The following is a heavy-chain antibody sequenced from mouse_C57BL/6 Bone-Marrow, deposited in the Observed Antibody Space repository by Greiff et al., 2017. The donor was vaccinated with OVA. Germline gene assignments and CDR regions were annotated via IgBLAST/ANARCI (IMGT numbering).Heavy chain of an antibody. V-gene: IGHV1-81*01. CDR2: IYPRSGNT. CDR3: AREKVLACYFDY. CDR1: GYTFTSYG. D-gene: IGHD2-14*01. J-gene: IGHJ2*01. Sequence: QVQLQQSGAELARPGASVKLSCKASGYTFTSYGIRWVKQRPGQGLEWIGEIYPRSGNTYYNEKFKGKATLTADKSSSTAYVELRSLTSEDSAVYFCAREKVLACYFDYWGQGTTLTVSA.